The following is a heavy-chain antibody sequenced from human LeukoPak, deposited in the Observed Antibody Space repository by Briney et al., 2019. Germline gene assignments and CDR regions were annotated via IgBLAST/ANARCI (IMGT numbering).Heavy chain of an antibody. CDR3: ARDPTADYYDSSGTDDAFDI. J-gene: IGHJ3*02. Sequence: GGSLRLSCAASGFTFSSYAMSWVRQAPGKGLEWVSAISGSGGSTYYADSVKGRFTISRDNAKNSLYLQMNSLRAEDTAVYYCARDPTADYYDSSGTDDAFDIWGQGAMVTVSS. CDR1: GFTFSSYA. CDR2: ISGSGGST. V-gene: IGHV3-23*01. D-gene: IGHD3-22*01.